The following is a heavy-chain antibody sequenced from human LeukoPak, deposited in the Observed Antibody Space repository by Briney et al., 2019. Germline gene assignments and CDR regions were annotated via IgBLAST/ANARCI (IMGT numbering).Heavy chain of an antibody. J-gene: IGHJ4*02. CDR3: ARERLRRHPGYFDY. V-gene: IGHV3-30*03. D-gene: IGHD6-25*01. Sequence: GGSLRLSCVASGISFSYYDMHWVRQAPGKGLEWVAIISYDGSKKFYAESVKGRITISRDNSKNTLYLQMNSLRAEDTAVYYCARERLRRHPGYFDYRGQGTLVTVSS. CDR2: ISYDGSKK. CDR1: GISFSYYD.